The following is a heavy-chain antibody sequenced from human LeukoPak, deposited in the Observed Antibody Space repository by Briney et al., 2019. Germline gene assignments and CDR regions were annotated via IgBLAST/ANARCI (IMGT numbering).Heavy chain of an antibody. J-gene: IGHJ4*02. CDR1: GFTFSSYW. V-gene: IGHV3-74*01. CDR3: AKDMSGGDCPDF. CDR2: INSDGSST. Sequence: GGSLRLSCAASGFTFSSYWMHWVRQAPGKGLVWVSRINSDGSSTSYADSVKGRFTISRDNSKNTLYLQMNSLRAEDTAVYYCAKDMSGGDCPDFWGQGTLVTVSS. D-gene: IGHD2-21*02.